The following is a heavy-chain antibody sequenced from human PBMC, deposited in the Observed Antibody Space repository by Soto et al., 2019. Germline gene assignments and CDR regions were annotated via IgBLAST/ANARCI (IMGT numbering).Heavy chain of an antibody. CDR2: IYYSGST. J-gene: IGHJ4*02. V-gene: IGHV4-39*01. Sequence: SETLSLTCTVSGGSISSSSYYWGWIRQPPGKGLEWIGSIYYSGSTYYNPSLKSRVTISVDTSKNQFSLKLSSVTAADTAVYYCAGRGIAAAGTRIFDYWGQGTLVTVSS. D-gene: IGHD6-13*01. CDR1: GGSISSSSYY. CDR3: AGRGIAAAGTRIFDY.